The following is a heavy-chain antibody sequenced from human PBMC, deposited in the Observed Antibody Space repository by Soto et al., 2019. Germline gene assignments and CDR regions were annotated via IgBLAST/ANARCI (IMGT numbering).Heavy chain of an antibody. CDR2: INGDGSGT. J-gene: IGHJ3*02. CDR3: ARRLTHAFDI. V-gene: IGHV3-74*01. D-gene: IGHD2-21*02. CDR1: GFTFSSYW. Sequence: GSLRLSCAASGFTFSSYWMHWVRQAPGRGLVWVSRINGDGSGTTYADSVKGRFTISRDNAKNTLYLQMSSLRAEDTAVYYCARRLTHAFDIWGQGTMVTVSS.